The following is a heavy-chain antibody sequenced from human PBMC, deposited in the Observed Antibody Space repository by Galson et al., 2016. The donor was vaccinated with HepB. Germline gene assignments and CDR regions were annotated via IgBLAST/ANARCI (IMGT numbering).Heavy chain of an antibody. CDR1: GGSVSSGDYF. Sequence: SETLSLTCTVSGGSVSSGDYFWSWIRQPPGRGLEWIGFVNKDGITKYNSSLKSRITISRSTSKNQFSLRLNSVTAADTALYYCAREEALWFGELSLGEGYFHSWGQGILVTVSS. CDR2: VNKDGIT. J-gene: IGHJ4*02. D-gene: IGHD3-10*01. CDR3: AREEALWFGELSLGEGYFHS. V-gene: IGHV4-61*08.